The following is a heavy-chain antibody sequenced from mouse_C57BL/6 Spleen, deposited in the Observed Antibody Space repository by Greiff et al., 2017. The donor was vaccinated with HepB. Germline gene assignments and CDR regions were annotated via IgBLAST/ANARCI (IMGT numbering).Heavy chain of an antibody. V-gene: IGHV6-6*01. CDR2: IRNKANNHAT. CDR1: GFTFSDAW. D-gene: IGHD2-4*01. Sequence: EVKLEESGGGLVQPGGSMKLSCAASGFTFSDAWMDWVRQSPEQGLEWVAEIRNKANNHATYYAESVKGRFTISRDDSKSSVYLQMNSLRAEDTGSYYCTRGGDYDGAYYAMDYWGQGTSVTVSS. CDR3: TRGGDYDGAYYAMDY. J-gene: IGHJ4*01.